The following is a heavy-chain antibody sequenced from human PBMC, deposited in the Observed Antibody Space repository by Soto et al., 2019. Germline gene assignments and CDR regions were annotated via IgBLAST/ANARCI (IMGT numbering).Heavy chain of an antibody. Sequence: PSETLSLTCTVSGVSISSYYWNWIRQPPGKGLEWIGYIYYSGSTNYSPSLKSRVTISVDTSKNQFSLMLSSVTAADTAVYYCARAISGTYPRVFDYWGQGALVTVSS. CDR1: GVSISSYY. CDR3: ARAISGTYPRVFDY. V-gene: IGHV4-59*01. CDR2: IYYSGST. J-gene: IGHJ4*02. D-gene: IGHD1-26*01.